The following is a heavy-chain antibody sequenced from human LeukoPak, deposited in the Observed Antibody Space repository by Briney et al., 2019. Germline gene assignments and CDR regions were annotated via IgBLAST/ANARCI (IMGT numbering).Heavy chain of an antibody. CDR3: ARGDTAMVTPDY. V-gene: IGHV3-48*03. D-gene: IGHD5-18*01. J-gene: IGHJ4*02. CDR1: GFTFSSYE. CDR2: ISSSGSTI. Sequence: GGSLSLSCAASGFTFSSYEMNWVRQAPGKGLEWVSYISSSGSTIYYADSVKGRFTISRDNAKNSLYLQMNSLRAEDTAVYYCARGDTAMVTPDYWGQGTLVTVSS.